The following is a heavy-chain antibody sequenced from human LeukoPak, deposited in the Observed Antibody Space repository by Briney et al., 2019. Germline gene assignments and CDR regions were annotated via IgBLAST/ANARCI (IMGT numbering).Heavy chain of an antibody. J-gene: IGHJ4*02. V-gene: IGHV3-21*01. Sequence: GGSLRLSCAASGFTFGSYSMNWVRQAPGKGLEWVSSISSSSSYIYYADSGKGRFTISRNNAKNSLYLQMNSLRAEDTAVYYCARPRGCGSSRCNNFDYWGQGTLVTVSS. D-gene: IGHD2-2*01. CDR3: ARPRGCGSSRCNNFDY. CDR2: ISSSSSYI. CDR1: GFTFGSYS.